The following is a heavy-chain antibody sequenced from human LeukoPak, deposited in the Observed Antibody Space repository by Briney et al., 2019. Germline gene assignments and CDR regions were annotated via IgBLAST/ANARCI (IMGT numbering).Heavy chain of an antibody. D-gene: IGHD3-3*01. CDR3: VRFDDFWSGYYGY. CDR1: GGSISSYC. J-gene: IGHJ4*02. Sequence: PSETLSLTCTVSGGSISSYCWSWIRQPPGKGLEWIGYIFYSGSTNYNPSLKSRVTISVDTSKNQFSLKLSSVTAADTAVYYCVRFDDFWSGYYGYWGQGTLVTVSS. V-gene: IGHV4-59*01. CDR2: IFYSGST.